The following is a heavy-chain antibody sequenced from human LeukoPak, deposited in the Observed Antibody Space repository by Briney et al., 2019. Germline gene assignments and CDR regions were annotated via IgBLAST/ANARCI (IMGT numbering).Heavy chain of an antibody. CDR1: GYSINNGGYS. V-gene: IGHV4-30-2*01. CDR3: ARGGRTYFDY. Sequence: SETLSLTCSVSGYSINNGGYSWSWIRQPPGKGLEWIWYMYHSGSTYYNPSLKSRVTISLDRSKNQFSLNLTSVTADETAVYCCARGGRTYFDYWGQGTLVTVSS. D-gene: IGHD5-12*01. J-gene: IGHJ4*02. CDR2: MYHSGST.